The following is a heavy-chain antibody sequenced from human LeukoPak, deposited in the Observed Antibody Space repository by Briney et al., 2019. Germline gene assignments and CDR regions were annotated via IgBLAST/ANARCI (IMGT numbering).Heavy chain of an antibody. D-gene: IGHD1-26*01. CDR3: AGRVGALNSDY. V-gene: IGHV3-21*01. CDR1: GFTFSSYS. CDR2: ISSSSSYI. Sequence: GGSLRLSCAASGFTFSSYSMNWVRQAPGKGLEWVSSISSSSSYIYYADSVKGRFTISRDNAKNSLYLQMNSLRAEDTAVYYCAGRVGALNSDYWGQGTLVTVSS. J-gene: IGHJ4*02.